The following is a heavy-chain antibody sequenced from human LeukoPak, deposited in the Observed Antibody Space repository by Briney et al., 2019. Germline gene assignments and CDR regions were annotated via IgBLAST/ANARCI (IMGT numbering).Heavy chain of an antibody. Sequence: SETLSLTCTVSGYSISSGYYWGWIRQPPGKGLEWIGSIYHSGSTYYNPSLKSRVTISVDTSKNQFSLKLSSVTAADTAVYYCARAGYNFGAFDIWGQGTMVTVSS. CDR1: GYSISSGYY. CDR3: ARAGYNFGAFDI. CDR2: IYHSGST. V-gene: IGHV4-38-2*02. D-gene: IGHD5-24*01. J-gene: IGHJ3*02.